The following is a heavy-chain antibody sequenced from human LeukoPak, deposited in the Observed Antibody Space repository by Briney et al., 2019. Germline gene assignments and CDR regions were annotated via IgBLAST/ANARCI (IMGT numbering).Heavy chain of an antibody. CDR2: IYDSGST. J-gene: IGHJ3*02. CDR1: GGSISSYY. D-gene: IGHD4-17*01. Sequence: SETLSLTCTVSGGSISSYYWSWIRQPPGKGLEWSGYIYDSGSTNYNPSLKSRVTISVDTSKNQFSLKLSSVTAADTAVYYCARDQDGDYGLRYPGGAFDIWGQGTMVTVSS. V-gene: IGHV4-59*01. CDR3: ARDQDGDYGLRYPGGAFDI.